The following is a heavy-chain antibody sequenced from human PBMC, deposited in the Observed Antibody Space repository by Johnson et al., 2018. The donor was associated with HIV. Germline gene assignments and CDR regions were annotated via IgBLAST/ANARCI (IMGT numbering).Heavy chain of an antibody. Sequence: EVLLLESGGGLVQPGGSLRLSCAASGFTFSTYGTSWVRQAPGKGLAWVSGFSVSGGSTYYDDSVRGRFTISRDNSKNTLYVQMNSLRAEDRAVYYCPRDSAGKVGGTEGFDMWGQGTMVTVSS. V-gene: IGHV3-23*01. D-gene: IGHD1-26*01. CDR1: GFTFSTYG. CDR2: FSVSGGST. J-gene: IGHJ3*02. CDR3: PRDSAGKVGGTEGFDM.